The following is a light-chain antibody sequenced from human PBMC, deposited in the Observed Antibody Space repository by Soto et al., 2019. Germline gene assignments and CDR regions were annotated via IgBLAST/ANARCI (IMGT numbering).Light chain of an antibody. Sequence: EIVLTQSPGTPSLSTGERATLSCRASQSVSSSYLAWYQQKPGQAPRLLIYGASSRATGIPDRFSGSGSGTDFTLTISRLEPEDFAVYYCQQYGSPPFFTFGGGTKVDIK. J-gene: IGKJ4*01. V-gene: IGKV3-20*01. CDR2: GAS. CDR1: QSVSSSY. CDR3: QQYGSPPFFT.